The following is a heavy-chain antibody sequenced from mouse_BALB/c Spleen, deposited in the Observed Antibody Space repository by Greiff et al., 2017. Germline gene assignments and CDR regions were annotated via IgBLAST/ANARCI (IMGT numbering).Heavy chain of an antibody. CDR3: ASVRTDYAMDY. V-gene: IGHV14-3*02. CDR2: IDPANGNT. CDR1: GFNIKDTY. Sequence: EVKLQESGAELVKPGASVKLSCTASGFNIKDTYMHWVKQRPEQGLEWIGRIDPANGNTKYDPKFQGKATITADTSTNTAYLQLNSLTSEDTAVYSCASVRTDYAMDYWGQGTSVTVSS. J-gene: IGHJ4*01.